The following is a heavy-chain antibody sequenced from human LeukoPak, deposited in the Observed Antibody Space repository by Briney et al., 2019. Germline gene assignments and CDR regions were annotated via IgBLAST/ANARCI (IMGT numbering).Heavy chain of an antibody. CDR1: GFTFSSYA. D-gene: IGHD7-27*01. J-gene: IGHJ6*02. Sequence: GGSLRLSCAASGFTFSSYAMSWVRQAPGKGLEWVSVISGSGVSTYHADSVKGRFTISRDNSKNTLYLQMNNLRAEDTAVYYCANDLTGGSYYFAMDVWGPGTTVTVSS. V-gene: IGHV3-23*01. CDR3: ANDLTGGSYYFAMDV. CDR2: ISGSGVST.